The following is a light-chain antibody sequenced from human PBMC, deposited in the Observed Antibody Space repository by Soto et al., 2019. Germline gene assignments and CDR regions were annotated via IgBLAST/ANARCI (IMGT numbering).Light chain of an antibody. Sequence: DIVLTHSPSALSLSPVERATLSCWASQSVSTYLAWYQQKPGQAPRLLIYDASSRATGIPARFSGSGSGTDFTLTISSVEPEDFAVYYCQQRSNWITFGQGTRLEIK. CDR1: QSVSTY. V-gene: IGKV3-11*01. J-gene: IGKJ5*01. CDR3: QQRSNWIT. CDR2: DAS.